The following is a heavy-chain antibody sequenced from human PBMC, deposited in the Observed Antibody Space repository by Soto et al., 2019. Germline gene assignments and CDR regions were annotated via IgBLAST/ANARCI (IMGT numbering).Heavy chain of an antibody. J-gene: IGHJ4*02. CDR3: GRDEEWFGEVRNPRIDY. CDR2: ISNDGSII. V-gene: IGHV3-30*04. D-gene: IGHD3-10*01. CDR1: GFTFSTYA. Sequence: QVQLVESGGGVVQPGRSLRLSCAGSGFTFSTYAMYWVRQAPGKGLEWVAVISNDGSIIYYADSVKGRFTISRDNSKSTLYLQVNSLRSEDTAVYYCGRDEEWFGEVRNPRIDYWGQGTLVTVSS.